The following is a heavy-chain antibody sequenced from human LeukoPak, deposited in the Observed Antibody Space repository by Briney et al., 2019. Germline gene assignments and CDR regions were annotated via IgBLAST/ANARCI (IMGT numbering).Heavy chain of an antibody. CDR1: GFSFTTYE. V-gene: IGHV3-48*03. D-gene: IGHD6-19*01. J-gene: IGHJ4*02. Sequence: GGSLRLSCAASGFSFTTYEMTWVRQAPGRGLEWVSYISSSGDRTYYADSVKGRFTISRDNAKNSLYLQMNSLRAEDTAVYYCARVSGWSDYWGQGALFTVSS. CDR2: ISSSGDRT. CDR3: ARVSGWSDY.